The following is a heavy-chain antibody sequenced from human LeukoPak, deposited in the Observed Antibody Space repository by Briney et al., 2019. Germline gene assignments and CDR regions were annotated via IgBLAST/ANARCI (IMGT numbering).Heavy chain of an antibody. V-gene: IGHV3-33*06. CDR2: IWYDGSRT. Sequence: GGSLRLSCAASGFTFSSHGMQWVRQAPGKGLEWVALIWYDGSRTSYVDSVMGRFTISRDSSKNTLYLQMDNLRVEDTAVYFCAKDLSYGSLWFDPWGQGTLVTVSS. D-gene: IGHD3-10*01. CDR3: AKDLSYGSLWFDP. CDR1: GFTFSSHG. J-gene: IGHJ5*02.